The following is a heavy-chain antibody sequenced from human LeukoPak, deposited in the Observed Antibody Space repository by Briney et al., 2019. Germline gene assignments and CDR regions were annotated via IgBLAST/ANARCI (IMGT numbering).Heavy chain of an antibody. Sequence: SETLSLTCTVSGGSISSSSYYWGWIRQPPGKGLEWIGSIYYSGSTYYNPSLKSRVTISVDTSKNQFSLKLSSVTAADTAVYYCARVVVPAAYNWFDPWGQGTLVTVSS. CDR1: GGSISSSSYY. CDR2: IYYSGST. J-gene: IGHJ5*02. CDR3: ARVVVPAAYNWFDP. V-gene: IGHV4-39*01. D-gene: IGHD2-2*01.